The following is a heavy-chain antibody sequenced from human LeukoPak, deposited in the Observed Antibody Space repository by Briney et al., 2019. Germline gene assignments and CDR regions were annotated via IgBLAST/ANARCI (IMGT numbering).Heavy chain of an antibody. CDR1: GFTFSSYW. Sequence: PGGSLRLSCAASGFTFSSYWMHWVRQAPGKGLVWVSRIKSDGSNTNYADSVKGRFTISRDNAKNTLHLQMNSLRAEDTAVYYCARDYGGSSPFDYWGQGTLVTVSS. V-gene: IGHV3-74*01. J-gene: IGHJ4*02. CDR2: IKSDGSNT. CDR3: ARDYGGSSPFDY. D-gene: IGHD4-23*01.